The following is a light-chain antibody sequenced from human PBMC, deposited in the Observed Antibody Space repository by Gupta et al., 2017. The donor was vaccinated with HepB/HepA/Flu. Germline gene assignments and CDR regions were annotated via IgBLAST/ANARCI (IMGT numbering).Light chain of an antibody. V-gene: IGKV1-9*01. CDR1: QGSSSY. CDR3: QQLNSYPPLT. Sequence: DIQSTPSPSFLSASVGDRITITCRASQGSSSYLAWYQQKPGKAPKLLFYAASTLQSGVPSRFIGSGSGTEFTLTISSLQPEDFATYYCQQLNSYPPLTFGGGTKVEIK. J-gene: IGKJ4*01. CDR2: AAS.